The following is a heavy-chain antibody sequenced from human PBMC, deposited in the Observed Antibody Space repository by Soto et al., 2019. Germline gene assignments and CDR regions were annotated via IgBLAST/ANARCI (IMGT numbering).Heavy chain of an antibody. CDR3: AREVYGSSSDPDS. J-gene: IGHJ5*01. CDR1: GFTFSSYW. Sequence: AGGSLRLSCAASGFTFSSYWMSWVRQAPGKGLEWVANIKQDGSEKYYVDSVKGRFTISRDNAKNSLYLQMNSLRADDTAVYYCAREVYGSSSDPDSWGQGTLVTVSS. D-gene: IGHD6-6*01. CDR2: IKQDGSEK. V-gene: IGHV3-7*03.